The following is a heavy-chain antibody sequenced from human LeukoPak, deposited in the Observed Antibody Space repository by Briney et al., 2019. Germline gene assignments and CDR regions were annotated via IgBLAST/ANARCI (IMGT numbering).Heavy chain of an antibody. Sequence: GGSLRLSCAASGFTFSSCAMSWVCQAPGKGLEWVSAISGSGGSTYYADSVKGRFTISRDNSKNTLYLQMNSPRAEDTAVYYCAKGEGYCSSTSCYRGDVDAFDIWGQGTMVTVSS. D-gene: IGHD2-2*02. CDR2: ISGSGGST. V-gene: IGHV3-23*01. J-gene: IGHJ3*02. CDR3: AKGEGYCSSTSCYRGDVDAFDI. CDR1: GFTFSSCA.